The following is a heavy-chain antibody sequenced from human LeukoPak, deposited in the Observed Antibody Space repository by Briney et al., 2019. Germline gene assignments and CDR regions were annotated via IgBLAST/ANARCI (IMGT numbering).Heavy chain of an antibody. J-gene: IGHJ5*02. CDR1: GYTFTGYY. D-gene: IGHD3-22*01. V-gene: IGHV1-2*04. CDR3: ARDSFITMIATGRSWFDP. Sequence: GASVKVSCKASGYTFTGYYMHWVRQAPGQGLEWMGWINPNSGGTNYAQKFQGWVTMTRDTSISTAYMELSRLRSDDTAVYYCARDSFITMIATGRSWFDPWGQGTLVTVSS. CDR2: INPNSGGT.